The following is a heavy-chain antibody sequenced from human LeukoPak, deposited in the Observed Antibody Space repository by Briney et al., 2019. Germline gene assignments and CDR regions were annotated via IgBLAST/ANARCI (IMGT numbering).Heavy chain of an antibody. CDR1: GFTFSSYG. D-gene: IGHD6-13*01. CDR2: IQSDGSNK. Sequence: PGGSLRLSCVASGFTFSSYGMHWVRQAPGKGLEWVAFIQSDGSNKYYADSVKGRFTISRDNSKNTLYLQMNSLRAEDTAVYYCANTPQQLVLVDFHHWGQGTLVTVSS. CDR3: ANTPQQLVLVDFHH. J-gene: IGHJ1*01. V-gene: IGHV3-30*02.